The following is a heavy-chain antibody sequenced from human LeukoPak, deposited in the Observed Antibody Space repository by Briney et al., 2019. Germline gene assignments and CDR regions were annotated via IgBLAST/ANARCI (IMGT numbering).Heavy chain of an antibody. CDR3: ARDFPYLYGGSRFDY. V-gene: IGHV1-69*13. J-gene: IGHJ4*02. CDR2: IIPIFGTA. D-gene: IGHD5-12*01. CDR1: GGTFSSYA. Sequence: SVKVSCKASGGTFSSYAISWVRQAPGQGLEWMGGIIPIFGTANYAQKFQGRVTITADESTSTAYMELSSLRSEDTAVYYCARDFPYLYGGSRFDYWGQGTLVTVSS.